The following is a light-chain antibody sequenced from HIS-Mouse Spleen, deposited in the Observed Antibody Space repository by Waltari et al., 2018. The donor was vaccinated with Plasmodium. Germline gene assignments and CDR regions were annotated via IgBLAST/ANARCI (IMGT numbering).Light chain of an antibody. J-gene: IGLJ2*01. Sequence: SYELTQPPSVSVSHGQTARITCPGDTLGYNYACWYQQKPGQSPVLVIYQDSKRPSGLPERFSGSNSGNTATLTISGTQAMDEADYYCQAWDSSTVVFGGGTKLTVL. CDR2: QDS. V-gene: IGLV3-1*01. CDR3: QAWDSSTVV. CDR1: TLGYNY.